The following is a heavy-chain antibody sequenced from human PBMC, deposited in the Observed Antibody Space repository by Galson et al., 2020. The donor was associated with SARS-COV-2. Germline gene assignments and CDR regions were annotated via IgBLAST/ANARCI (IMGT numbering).Heavy chain of an antibody. CDR1: GYTFTSYY. J-gene: IGHJ6*02. V-gene: IGHV1-46*01. D-gene: IGHD4-4*01. CDR2: INPSGGST. CDR3: ARDPTVTTHLGDYLYYYYGMDG. Sequence: GESLKISCKASGYTFTSYYMHWVRQAPGQGLEWMGIINPSGGSTSYAQKFQGRVTMTRDTSTSTVYMELSSLRSEDTAVYYCARDPTVTTHLGDYLYYYYGMDGWGQGTTVTVSS.